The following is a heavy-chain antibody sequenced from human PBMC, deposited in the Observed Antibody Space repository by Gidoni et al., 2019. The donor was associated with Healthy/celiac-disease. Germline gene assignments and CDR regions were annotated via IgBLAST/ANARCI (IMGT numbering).Heavy chain of an antibody. J-gene: IGHJ2*01. Sequence: EVQLLESGGGLVQPGGSLRLSCAASGFTFSSYAMSWVRQAPGEGLEWVSAISGSGGSTYYADSGKGRFTISRDNSKNPLYLQMNSLRAEDTAVYYCAKGSRDYGDRSYWYFDLWGRGTLVTVSS. CDR3: AKGSRDYGDRSYWYFDL. CDR1: GFTFSSYA. D-gene: IGHD4-17*01. CDR2: ISGSGGST. V-gene: IGHV3-23*01.